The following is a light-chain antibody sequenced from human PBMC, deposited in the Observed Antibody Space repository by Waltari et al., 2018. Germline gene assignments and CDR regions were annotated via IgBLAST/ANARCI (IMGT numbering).Light chain of an antibody. CDR3: HSRDASGVAGS. CDR1: SLRSYY. CDR2: DKN. V-gene: IGLV3-19*01. J-gene: IGLJ2*01. Sequence: SSELTQDPAVSVAMGKTVRITCQGDSLRSYYASWYQQRPGQAPILVIYDKNNRPSGVPDQFSGSSSHNTGSLTITGAQAEDEASYYCHSRDASGVAGSFGGGTKLTVL.